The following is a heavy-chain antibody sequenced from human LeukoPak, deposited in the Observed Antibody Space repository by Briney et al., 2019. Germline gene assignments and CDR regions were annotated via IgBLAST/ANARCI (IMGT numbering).Heavy chain of an antibody. CDR2: ISGSGGST. Sequence: GGSLRLSCAASGFTFSSYAMSWVRQAPGKGLEWVSAISGSGGSTYYADSVKGRFTISRDNSKNTLYLQMNSLRAEDTAVYYCAKGHSVSMVATGSWFDPWGQGTLVTVSS. CDR3: AKGHSVSMVATGSWFDP. V-gene: IGHV3-23*01. CDR1: GFTFSSYA. J-gene: IGHJ5*02. D-gene: IGHD5-12*01.